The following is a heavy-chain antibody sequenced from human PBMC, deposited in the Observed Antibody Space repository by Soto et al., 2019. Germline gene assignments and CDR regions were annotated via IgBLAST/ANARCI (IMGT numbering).Heavy chain of an antibody. CDR3: ARQSGWNYLRLSFDY. CDR1: GGSISSSSYY. Sequence: SETLSLTCTVSGGSISSSSYYWGWIRQPPGKGLEWIGSIYYSGSTYYNPSLKSRVTISVDTSKNQFSLKLSSVTAADTAVYYCARQSGWNYLRLSFDYWGQGTMVTVSS. D-gene: IGHD1-7*01. V-gene: IGHV4-39*01. J-gene: IGHJ4*02. CDR2: IYYSGST.